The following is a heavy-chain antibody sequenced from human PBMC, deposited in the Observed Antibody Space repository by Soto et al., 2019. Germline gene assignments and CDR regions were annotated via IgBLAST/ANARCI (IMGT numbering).Heavy chain of an antibody. CDR2: IIPIFGTA. Sequence: SVKVSCKASGGTFSSYAISWVRQAPGQGLEWMGGIIPIFGTANYAQKFQGRVTITADESTSTAYMELSSLRSEDTAVYYCATPTWDYDTGYYYGMDVWGQGATVTVSS. D-gene: IGHD3-22*01. CDR3: ATPTWDYDTGYYYGMDV. J-gene: IGHJ6*02. CDR1: GGTFSSYA. V-gene: IGHV1-69*13.